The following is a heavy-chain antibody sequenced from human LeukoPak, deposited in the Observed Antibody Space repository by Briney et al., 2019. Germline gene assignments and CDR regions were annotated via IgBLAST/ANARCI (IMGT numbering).Heavy chain of an antibody. CDR3: ARGRMVSTGLSS. CDR2: ISSSGGNI. D-gene: IGHD5/OR15-5a*01. J-gene: IGHJ5*02. CDR1: GFTFSDNF. Sequence: GGSLRLSCAGSGFTFSDNFLTWIRQTPGKGLEWVAYISSSGGNIHYADSVKGRFTISRDNAKNSLFLQMNSLRGEDTAVYYCARGRMVSTGLSSWGQGTPVSVSS. V-gene: IGHV3-11*01.